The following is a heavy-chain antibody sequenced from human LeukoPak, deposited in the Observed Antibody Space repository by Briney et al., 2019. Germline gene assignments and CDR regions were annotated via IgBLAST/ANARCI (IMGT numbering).Heavy chain of an antibody. Sequence: SETLSLTCTVSGASISSYYWSWIRQPPGKGLEWMGYIYYRGSTKYNPSLKSRVTISIDASKNQFSLKVSSVTAADTAVYYCARWTECSSTNCYSHWFYTSGQKTQVTVSS. J-gene: IGHJ5*02. CDR2: IYYRGST. D-gene: IGHD2-2*02. CDR1: GASISSYY. V-gene: IGHV4-59*08. CDR3: ARWTECSSTNCYSHWFYT.